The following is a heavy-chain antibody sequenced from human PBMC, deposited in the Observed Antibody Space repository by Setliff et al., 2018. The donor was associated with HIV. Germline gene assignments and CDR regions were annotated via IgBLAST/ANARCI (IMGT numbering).Heavy chain of an antibody. CDR2: INHSGRT. J-gene: IGHJ4*02. CDR1: GESFSGFY. Sequence: SETLSLTCAVYGESFSGFYWTWIRQPPGKGLEWIGDINHSGRTNYNPSLKSRVTISVDTSKNQFSLKLTSMTAADTAVYYCALRRYSSWARFDSWGQGTPVTVSS. D-gene: IGHD2-21*01. CDR3: ALRRYSSWARFDS. V-gene: IGHV4-34*01.